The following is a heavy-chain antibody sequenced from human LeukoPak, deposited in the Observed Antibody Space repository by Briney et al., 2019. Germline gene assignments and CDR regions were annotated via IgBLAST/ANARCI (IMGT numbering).Heavy chain of an antibody. V-gene: IGHV3-21*01. CDR3: ARVEDFDY. Sequence: GGSLRLSCAASGFTFSSYSMNWVRQAPGKGLEWVATISSSGSYIYYADSVKGRFTISRDNAKNSLYLQMNSLRAGDTAVYYCARVEDFDYWGQGTLVTVSS. CDR2: ISSSGSYI. J-gene: IGHJ4*02. CDR1: GFTFSSYS.